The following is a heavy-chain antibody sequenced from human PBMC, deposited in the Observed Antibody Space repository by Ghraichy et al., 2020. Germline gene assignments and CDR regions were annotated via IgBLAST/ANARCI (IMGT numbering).Heavy chain of an antibody. CDR2: ISGSGGST. J-gene: IGHJ5*02. D-gene: IGHD6-19*01. Sequence: GGSLRLSCAASGFTFSSYAMSWVRQAPGKGLEWVSAISGSGGSTYYADSVKGRFTISRDNSKNTLYLQMNSLRAEDTAVYYCAKSWGRFIAVAGTNWFDPWGQGTLVTVSS. CDR1: GFTFSSYA. CDR3: AKSWGRFIAVAGTNWFDP. V-gene: IGHV3-23*01.